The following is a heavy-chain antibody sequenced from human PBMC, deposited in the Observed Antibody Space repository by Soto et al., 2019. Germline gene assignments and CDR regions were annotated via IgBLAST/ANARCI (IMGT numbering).Heavy chain of an antibody. D-gene: IGHD3-9*01. CDR2: IYYSGST. Sequence: SETLSLTCTVSGGSISSGGYYWSWIRQHPGKGLEWIGYIYYSGSTYYNPSLKSRVTISVDTSKNQFSLKLSSVTAADTAVYYCARGYYDILTGYFFEAWFDPWGQGTLVTVSS. CDR3: ARGYYDILTGYFFEAWFDP. J-gene: IGHJ5*02. CDR1: GGSISSGGYY. V-gene: IGHV4-31*03.